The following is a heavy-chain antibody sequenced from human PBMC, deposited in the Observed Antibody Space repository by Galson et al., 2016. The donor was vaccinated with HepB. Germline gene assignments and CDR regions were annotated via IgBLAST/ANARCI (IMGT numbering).Heavy chain of an antibody. J-gene: IGHJ6*02. D-gene: IGHD4-17*01. CDR2: IIHSGGTT. V-gene: IGHV3-23*01. Sequence: SLRLSCAASGFTFSSYDMSWVRQAPGKGLEWVSIIHSGGTTYYADSVKGRFTISRDNSNNTLYVQMSSLRGEDTAIYYCAKVTTVSTSLSNYAMDVWGQGTTVTVSS. CDR3: AKVTTVSTSLSNYAMDV. CDR1: GFTFSSYD.